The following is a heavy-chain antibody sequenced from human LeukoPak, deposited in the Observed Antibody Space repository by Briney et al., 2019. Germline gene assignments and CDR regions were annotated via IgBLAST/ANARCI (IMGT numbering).Heavy chain of an antibody. V-gene: IGHV1-69*13. CDR3: ANCRDGYNRGWFDP. D-gene: IGHD5-24*01. Sequence: ASVKVSCKASGGTFSSYAISWVRQAPGQGLEWMGGIIPIFGTANYAQKFQGRVTITADESTSTAYMELSSLRSEDTAVYYCANCRDGYNRGWFDPWGQGTLVTVSS. CDR2: IIPIFGTA. CDR1: GGTFSSYA. J-gene: IGHJ5*02.